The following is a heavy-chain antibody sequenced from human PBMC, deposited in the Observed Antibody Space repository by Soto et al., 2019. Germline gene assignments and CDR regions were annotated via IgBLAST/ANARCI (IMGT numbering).Heavy chain of an antibody. V-gene: IGHV4-34*01. CDR1: GGSFSRYY. J-gene: IGHJ5*02. CDR2: INHSGST. Sequence: SETLFLTCAVYGGSFSRYYWSRIRQPPGKGLEWIGEINHSGSTNYNPSLKSRVTISVDTSKNQFSLKLSSVTAADTAVYYCARGRRAYSSNNWFDPWGQGTLVNVSS. CDR3: ARGRRAYSSNNWFDP. D-gene: IGHD5-18*01.